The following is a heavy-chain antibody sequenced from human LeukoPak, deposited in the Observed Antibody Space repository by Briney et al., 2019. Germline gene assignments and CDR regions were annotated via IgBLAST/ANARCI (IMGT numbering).Heavy chain of an antibody. Sequence: ASVKVSCKASGGTFSSYAISWVRQAPGQGLEWMGGIIPIFGTANYAQKFQGRVTITADKSTSTAYMELSSLRSEDAAVYYCARDLEQQLVRPDYYYGMDVWGKGTTVTVSP. CDR1: GGTFSSYA. D-gene: IGHD6-13*01. J-gene: IGHJ6*04. CDR3: ARDLEQQLVRPDYYYGMDV. CDR2: IIPIFGTA. V-gene: IGHV1-69*06.